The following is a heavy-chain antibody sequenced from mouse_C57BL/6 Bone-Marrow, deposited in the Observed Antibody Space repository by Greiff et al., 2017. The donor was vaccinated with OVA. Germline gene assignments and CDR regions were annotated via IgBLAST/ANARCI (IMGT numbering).Heavy chain of an antibody. D-gene: IGHD2-3*01. CDR3: ARYDDGYPYAMDY. Sequence: EVKVEESGGGLVQPGGSLSLSCAASGFTFTDYYMSWVRQPPGQALEWLGFIRHKANGSTTDYSASVKGRFTTSRDNSQSIPYLQMNALRAEDSATDYCARYDDGYPYAMDYWGQGTSVTVSS. CDR1: GFTFTDYY. V-gene: IGHV7-3*01. CDR2: IRHKANGSTT. J-gene: IGHJ4*01.